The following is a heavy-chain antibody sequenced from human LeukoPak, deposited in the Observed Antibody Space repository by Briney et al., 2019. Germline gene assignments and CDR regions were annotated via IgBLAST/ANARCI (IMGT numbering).Heavy chain of an antibody. CDR3: ARRKGRGYSYGGIDY. Sequence: SETLSLTCNVSGDSISSYYWSWIRQPPGKGLEWIGSIYYSGSTYYNPSLKSRVTISVDTSKNQFSLKLSSVTAADTAVYYCARRKGRGYSYGGIDYWGQGTLVTVSS. CDR1: GDSISSYY. J-gene: IGHJ4*02. D-gene: IGHD5-18*01. V-gene: IGHV4-39*07. CDR2: IYYSGST.